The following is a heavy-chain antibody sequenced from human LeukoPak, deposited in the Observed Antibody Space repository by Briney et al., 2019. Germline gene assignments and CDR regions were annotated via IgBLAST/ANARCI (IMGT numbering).Heavy chain of an antibody. D-gene: IGHD3-22*01. CDR2: IIPIFGTA. Sequence: GSSVKVSCKASGGTFSSYAISWVRQAPGQGLEWMGRIIPIFGTANYAQKFQGRVTITTDESTSTAYMELSSLRSEDTAVYYCARGTLYDSSGYPFDYWGQGTLVTVSS. V-gene: IGHV1-69*05. CDR3: ARGTLYDSSGYPFDY. J-gene: IGHJ4*02. CDR1: GGTFSSYA.